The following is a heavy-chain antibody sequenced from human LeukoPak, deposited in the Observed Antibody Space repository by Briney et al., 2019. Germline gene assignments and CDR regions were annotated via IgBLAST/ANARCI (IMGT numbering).Heavy chain of an antibody. V-gene: IGHV3-66*01. CDR2: IHSDGTT. J-gene: IGHJ4*02. D-gene: IGHD3/OR15-3a*01. CDR1: GFTVSSNY. CDR3: ANDPGYNLGTDYGDY. Sequence: AGSLRLSCAASGFTVSSNYMSWVRQAPGKGLEWVSVIHSDGTTYYADSVKGRFTISRDNSENKLFLQMSSLRAEDTAVYYCANDPGYNLGTDYGDYWGQGTLVTVSS.